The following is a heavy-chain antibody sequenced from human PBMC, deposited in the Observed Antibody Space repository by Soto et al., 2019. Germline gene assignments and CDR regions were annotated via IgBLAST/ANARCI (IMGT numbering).Heavy chain of an antibody. Sequence: SGPTLVNPTPTLTLTCTFSGFSLTTNGAAVGWIRQPPGKALEWLGIIYWNDDKRYSPSLKSRLTVTKDSSKNQVVLTLTNMDPVDTATYHCAHIRRPSYCSTTDCFDNWFDPWGQGTLVTVSS. CDR2: IYWNDDK. V-gene: IGHV2-5*01. CDR3: AHIRRPSYCSTTDCFDNWFDP. CDR1: GFSLTTNGAA. J-gene: IGHJ5*02. D-gene: IGHD2-2*01.